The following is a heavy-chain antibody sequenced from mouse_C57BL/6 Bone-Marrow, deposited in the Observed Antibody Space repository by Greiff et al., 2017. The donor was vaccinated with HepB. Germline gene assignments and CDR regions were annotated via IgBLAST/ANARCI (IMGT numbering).Heavy chain of an antibody. D-gene: IGHD4-1*01. CDR1: GFTFSSYA. CDR2: ISDGGSYT. V-gene: IGHV5-4*03. J-gene: IGHJ2*01. Sequence: EVKLVESGGGLVKPGGSLKLSCAASGFTFSSYAMSWVRQTPEKRLEWVATISDGGSYTYYPDNVKGRFTISRDNAKNNLYLQMSHLKSENTAMYYCARGGNWSVDYWGQGTTLTVSS. CDR3: ARGGNWSVDY.